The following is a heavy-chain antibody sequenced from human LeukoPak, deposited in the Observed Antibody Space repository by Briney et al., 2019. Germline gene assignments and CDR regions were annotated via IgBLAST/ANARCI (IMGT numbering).Heavy chain of an antibody. CDR2: ISWNSGSI. V-gene: IGHV3-9*01. J-gene: IGHJ6*02. CDR1: GFTFDDYA. Sequence: GGSLRLSCAASGFTFDDYAMHWVRQAPGKGLEWVSGISWNSGSIGYADSVKGRFTISRDNAKNSLYLQMNSLRAEDTAVYYCARKLIQLWLEGYGMDVWGQGTTVTVSS. D-gene: IGHD5-18*01. CDR3: ARKLIQLWLEGYGMDV.